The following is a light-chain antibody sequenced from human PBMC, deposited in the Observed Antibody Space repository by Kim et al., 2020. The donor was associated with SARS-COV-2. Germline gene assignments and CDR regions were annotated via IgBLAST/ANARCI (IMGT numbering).Light chain of an antibody. J-gene: IGKJ2*01. Sequence: VSPGERAPLSCRASQSISSSLAWYQQTPGQAPRLLIYGASTRATGIPARFSGSGSGTEFTLTISSLQSEDFAVYYCQQYYNWPPFTFGQGTKLEI. CDR2: GAS. CDR3: QQYYNWPPFT. V-gene: IGKV3-15*01. CDR1: QSISSS.